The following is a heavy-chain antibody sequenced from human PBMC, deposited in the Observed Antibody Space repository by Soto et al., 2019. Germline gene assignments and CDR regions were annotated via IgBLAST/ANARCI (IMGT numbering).Heavy chain of an antibody. CDR2: ITSSSTYI. V-gene: IGHV3-21*01. CDR3: ARSYSSSSPPPNDY. J-gene: IGHJ4*02. Sequence: GGSLRLSCAASGFSLSSYTMNWVRQAPGKGLEWVSPITSSSTYIYNADSVKGRFTISRDNAKNSLYLQMNSLRVEDTAVYYCARSYSSSSPPPNDYWGQGTLVTVSS. D-gene: IGHD6-6*01. CDR1: GFSLSSYT.